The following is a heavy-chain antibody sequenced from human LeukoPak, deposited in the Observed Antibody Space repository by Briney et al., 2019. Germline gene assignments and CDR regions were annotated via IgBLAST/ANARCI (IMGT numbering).Heavy chain of an antibody. V-gene: IGHV3-30*04. CDR3: ARGGPGRIQLWLRRSVGDY. CDR2: ISYDGSNK. Sequence: PGRSLRLSCAASGFTFSSYAMRWVRQAPGKGLEWVAVISYDGSNKYYADSVKGRYTISRDNSKNTLYLQMNSLRAEDTAVYYCARGGPGRIQLWLRRSVGDYWGQGTLVTVSS. J-gene: IGHJ4*02. D-gene: IGHD5-18*01. CDR1: GFTFSSYA.